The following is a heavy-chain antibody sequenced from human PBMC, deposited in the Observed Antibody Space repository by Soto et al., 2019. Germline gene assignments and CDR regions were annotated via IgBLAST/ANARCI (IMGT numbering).Heavy chain of an antibody. CDR1: GYTFTSYD. D-gene: IGHD1-1*01. CDR2: MNPNTGNS. Sequence: ASMKVSGKASGYTFTSYDIYWVRQATGQGLERMGWMNPNTGNSGYAQKFQGRVTMTSDTSISTAHMELSSLRSEDTAVYYCARRAETNGWNGFGADKYYFDFWGQGTLVTVPQ. J-gene: IGHJ4*02. V-gene: IGHV1-8*01. CDR3: ARRAETNGWNGFGADKYYFDF.